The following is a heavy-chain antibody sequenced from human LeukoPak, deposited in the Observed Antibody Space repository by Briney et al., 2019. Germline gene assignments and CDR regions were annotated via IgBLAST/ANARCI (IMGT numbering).Heavy chain of an antibody. CDR2: INHSGST. V-gene: IGHV4-34*01. J-gene: IGHJ4*02. CDR1: GGSFSGYY. D-gene: IGHD2-2*01. CDR3: ARGYCRSTSCYLDY. Sequence: SETLSLTCAVYGGSFSGYYWSWIRQPPGKGLEWIGEINHSGSTNYNPSLKSRVTISVDTSKNQFSLKLSSVTAADTAVYYCARGYCRSTSCYLDYWGQGTLVTVSS.